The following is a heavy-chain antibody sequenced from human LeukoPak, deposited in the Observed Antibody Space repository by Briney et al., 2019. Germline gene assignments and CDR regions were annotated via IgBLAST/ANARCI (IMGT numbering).Heavy chain of an antibody. CDR2: IIPIFGTA. V-gene: IGHV1-69*05. J-gene: IGHJ5*02. CDR3: ARLDELTEGYCSSTSCPSWFDP. D-gene: IGHD2-2*01. CDR1: GGTFSSYA. Sequence: SVKVSCKASGGTFSSYAISWVRQAPGQGLEWMGGIIPIFGTANYAQKFQGRVTITTDESTSTAYMELSSLRSEDTAVYYCARLDELTEGYCSSTSCPSWFDPWGQGTLVTVSS.